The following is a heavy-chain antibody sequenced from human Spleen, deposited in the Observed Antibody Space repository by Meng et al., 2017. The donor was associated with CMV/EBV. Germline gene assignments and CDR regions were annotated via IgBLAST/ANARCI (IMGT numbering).Heavy chain of an antibody. CDR3: AKGQWELPRYDAFDI. V-gene: IGHV3-15*05. CDR1: GFTFSNAW. CDR2: IKTKTDGGTT. Sequence: GESLKISCAASGFTFSNAWMTWVRQAPGKGLEWVGRIKTKTDGGTTEYAAPVKGRFTISRDDSKNTLYLQMNSLRTEDTALYYCAKGQWELPRYDAFDIWGQGTMVTVSS. J-gene: IGHJ3*02. D-gene: IGHD1-26*01.